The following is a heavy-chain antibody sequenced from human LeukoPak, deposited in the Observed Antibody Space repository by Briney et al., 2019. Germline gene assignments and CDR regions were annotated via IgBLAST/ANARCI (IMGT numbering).Heavy chain of an antibody. CDR3: VRDVEELVT. D-gene: IGHD1/OR15-1a*01. CDR1: GGSISSYY. Sequence: SETLSLTCTVSGGSISSYYWSWIRQPPGKGLEWIGYIYYSGSTNYNPSLKSRVIISVDTSKNQFSLKLTSVTAADTAVYYCVRDVEELVTWGQGTLVTVSS. J-gene: IGHJ5*02. V-gene: IGHV4-59*12. CDR2: IYYSGST.